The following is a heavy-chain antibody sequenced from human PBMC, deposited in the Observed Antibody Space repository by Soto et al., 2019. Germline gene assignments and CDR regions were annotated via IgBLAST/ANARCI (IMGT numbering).Heavy chain of an antibody. J-gene: IGHJ6*02. CDR2: MYYSGST. V-gene: IGHV4-39*01. Sequence: QLQLQESGPGLVKPSETLSLTCTVSGGSINSSSYYWGWIRQPPGKGLEWIGSMYYSGSTYYNPSLKSRVTISVDTSKNQFSLKLSSVTAADTAVYHCAGLRGYSYDYYYGMDVWGQGTTVTVSS. CDR3: AGLRGYSYDYYYGMDV. D-gene: IGHD5-18*01. CDR1: GGSINSSSYY.